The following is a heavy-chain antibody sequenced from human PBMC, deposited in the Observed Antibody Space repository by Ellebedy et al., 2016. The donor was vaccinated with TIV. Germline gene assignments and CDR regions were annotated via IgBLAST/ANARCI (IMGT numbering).Heavy chain of an antibody. V-gene: IGHV3-9*01. CDR2: LSWNSGSI. Sequence: SLKISCAASGFTFDDYAMHWVRQDPGKGLEWVSSLSWNSGSIGYADSVKGRFTISRDNAKNSLYLQMNSLRAEETAFYYCAKDIRRGMGFDYWGQGTLVIVSS. CDR3: AKDIRRGMGFDY. D-gene: IGHD6-13*01. J-gene: IGHJ4*02. CDR1: GFTFDDYA.